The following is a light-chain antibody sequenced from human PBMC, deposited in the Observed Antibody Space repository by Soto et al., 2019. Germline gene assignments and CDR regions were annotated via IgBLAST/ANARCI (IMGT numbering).Light chain of an antibody. CDR1: QSVSTR. V-gene: IGKV1-5*02. CDR3: QQYNSYWT. Sequence: DIQMTQSPSSLSASVGDRVTIICRASQSVSTRLAWYQQKPGKAPKVLIYDASSWAGGVPSRFTGSGSGTEFTLTINSLQPDDFATYNCQQYNSYWTFGQGTKVDIK. J-gene: IGKJ1*01. CDR2: DAS.